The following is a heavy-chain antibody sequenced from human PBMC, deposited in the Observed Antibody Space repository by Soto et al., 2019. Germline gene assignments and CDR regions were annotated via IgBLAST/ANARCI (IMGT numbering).Heavy chain of an antibody. D-gene: IGHD2-21*01. CDR3: AKDAVYRDGLWLMDS. J-gene: IGHJ5*02. Sequence: GGSLRLSCAASGFTISTYAMTWVRQAPGKGLECVSGVTGSGSQIYYADSVKGRFTISKDNSKNTLYLQMSSLREEDAALYYCAKDAVYRDGLWLMDSWGQGTLVTVSS. CDR1: GFTISTYA. CDR2: VTGSGSQI. V-gene: IGHV3-23*01.